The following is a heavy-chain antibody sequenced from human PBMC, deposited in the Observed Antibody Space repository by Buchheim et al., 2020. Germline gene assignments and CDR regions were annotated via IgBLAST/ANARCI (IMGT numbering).Heavy chain of an antibody. CDR1: GYIFTGYY. Sequence: QVQLVQSGAEVKKPGASVKVSCKASGYIFTGYYIHWVRQAPAQGLEWMGWINPNSGGTNYAQKFQGWVTMTRDTSISTAYMELNRLRSDDTAVYYCARGRLLRFFDPYYFDYWGQGTL. J-gene: IGHJ4*02. CDR3: ARGRLLRFFDPYYFDY. D-gene: IGHD3-9*01. V-gene: IGHV1-2*04. CDR2: INPNSGGT.